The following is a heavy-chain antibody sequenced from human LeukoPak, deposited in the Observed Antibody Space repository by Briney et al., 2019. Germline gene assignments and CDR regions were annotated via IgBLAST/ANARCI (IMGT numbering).Heavy chain of an antibody. Sequence: GGSLRLSCAASGFAFDDYAMHWVRQAPGKGLEWVSGISWNSGSIGYADSVKGRFTISRDNSKNTLYLQMNSLRAEDTAVYYCARDRLMEWHDEYYFDYWGQGTLVTVSS. CDR2: ISWNSGSI. V-gene: IGHV3-9*01. CDR3: ARDRLMEWHDEYYFDY. D-gene: IGHD3-3*01. J-gene: IGHJ4*02. CDR1: GFAFDDYA.